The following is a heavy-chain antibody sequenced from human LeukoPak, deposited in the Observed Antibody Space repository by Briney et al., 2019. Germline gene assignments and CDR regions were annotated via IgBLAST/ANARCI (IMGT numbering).Heavy chain of an antibody. V-gene: IGHV3-48*03. J-gene: IGHJ6*02. Sequence: GGSLRLSCAASGFTFSSYEMNWVRQATGKGLEWVSYISSSGSTIYYADSVKGRFTISRDNAKNSLYLQMNSLRAEDTAVYYCARVRSSYIRGMDVWGQGTTVTVPS. CDR1: GFTFSSYE. CDR2: ISSSGSTI. D-gene: IGHD3-10*02. CDR3: ARVRSSYIRGMDV.